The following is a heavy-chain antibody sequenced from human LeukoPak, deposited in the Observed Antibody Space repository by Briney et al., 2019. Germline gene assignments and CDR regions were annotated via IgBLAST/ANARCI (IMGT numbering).Heavy chain of an antibody. D-gene: IGHD5-24*01. Sequence: SETLSLTCTVSGDSISGVYWSWIRQHPGKGLEWIGYIYYSGSTYYNPSLKSRVTISVDTSKNQFSLKLSSVTAADTAVYYCAREPTSRDGYKSYGMDVWGQGTTVTVSS. CDR1: GDSISGVY. CDR2: IYYSGST. CDR3: AREPTSRDGYKSYGMDV. J-gene: IGHJ6*02. V-gene: IGHV4-31*02.